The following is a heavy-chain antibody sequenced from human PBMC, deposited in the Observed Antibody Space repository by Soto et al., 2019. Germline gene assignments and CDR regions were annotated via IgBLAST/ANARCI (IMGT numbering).Heavy chain of an antibody. Sequence: GASLKISCKASGYSFTTHCIAWVRQMPGQGLGWMVTSCRDYSDTSYSPSFQGEITILADKSIATTYLQWSSLKASDTAMYFCARLADTSTLGGFYFDYWGQGTRVTVSS. D-gene: IGHD3-16*01. CDR2: SCRDYSDT. CDR3: ARLADTSTLGGFYFDY. V-gene: IGHV5-51*01. J-gene: IGHJ4*02. CDR1: GYSFTTHC.